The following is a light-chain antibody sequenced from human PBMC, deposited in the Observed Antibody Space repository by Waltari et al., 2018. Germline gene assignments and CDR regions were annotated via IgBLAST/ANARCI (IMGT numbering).Light chain of an antibody. CDR1: QSVSRY. V-gene: IGKV3-11*01. CDR3: QHRSSWPLT. Sequence: EIVLTQSPATLSLSPGERAALSCRASQSVSRYFAWYQQKPGQAPRFLIYDAFNRATGIPARFSGSGSGTDFTLTITSLEPEDSAVYYCQHRSSWPLTFGGGTKVEI. J-gene: IGKJ4*02. CDR2: DAF.